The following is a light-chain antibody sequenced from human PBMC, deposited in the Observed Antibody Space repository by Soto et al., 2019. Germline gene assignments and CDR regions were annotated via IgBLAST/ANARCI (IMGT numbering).Light chain of an antibody. CDR2: DAS. V-gene: IGKV1-5*01. CDR1: QSISNW. CDR3: QQYNSYST. Sequence: DIQMTQSPSTLSASVGDRVTITCRASQSISNWLAWYQQKPGKAPKLLIYDASSLGSGVPSRFSGSGSGTEFTLTISSLQPGDFASYYCQQYNSYSTFGQGTKVEIK. J-gene: IGKJ1*01.